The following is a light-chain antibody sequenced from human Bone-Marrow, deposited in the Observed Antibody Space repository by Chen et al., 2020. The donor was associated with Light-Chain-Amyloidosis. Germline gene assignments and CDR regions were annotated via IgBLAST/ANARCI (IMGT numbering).Light chain of an antibody. J-gene: IGLJ3*02. Sequence: QSALTQPHSVSRSPGQSVTISCTGTSSDIGVYDSVSWYQQDPGTAPKLILYDVKKRPSGVPDRFSASKSANTASLTISGLQADDEAEYHCCAYAGTYTWLFGGGTRLTVL. CDR2: DVK. V-gene: IGLV2-11*01. CDR1: SSDIGVYDS. CDR3: CAYAGTYTWL.